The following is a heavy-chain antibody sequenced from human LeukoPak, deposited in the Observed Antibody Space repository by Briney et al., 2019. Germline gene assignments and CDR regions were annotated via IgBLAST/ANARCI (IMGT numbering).Heavy chain of an antibody. CDR3: ARDGYSSGWYYFDY. J-gene: IGHJ4*02. Sequence: GASVKVSCKASGYTFTSYGISWVRQAPGQGLEWMGGIIPIFGTANYAQKFQGRVTITADESTSTAYMELSSLRSEDTAVYYCARDGYSSGWYYFDYWGQGTLVTVSS. CDR2: IIPIFGTA. D-gene: IGHD6-19*01. CDR1: GYTFTSYG. V-gene: IGHV1-69*13.